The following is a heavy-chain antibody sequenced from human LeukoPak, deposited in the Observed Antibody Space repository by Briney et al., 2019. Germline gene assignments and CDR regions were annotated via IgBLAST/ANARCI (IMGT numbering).Heavy chain of an antibody. V-gene: IGHV4-34*01. CDR3: ARDFRSPI. D-gene: IGHD3-3*01. CDR1: GGSFSGYY. Sequence: SSETLSLTCAVYGGSFSGYYWSWIRQPPGKGLEWIGEINHSGSTNYNPSLKSRVTISVDTSKNQFSLKLSSVTAADTAVYYCARDFRSPIWGQGTMVTVSS. CDR2: INHSGST. J-gene: IGHJ3*02.